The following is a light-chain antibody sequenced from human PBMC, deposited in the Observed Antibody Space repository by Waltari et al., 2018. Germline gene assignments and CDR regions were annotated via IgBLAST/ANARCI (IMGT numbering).Light chain of an antibody. CDR2: EVS. CDR1: RSDIGAYKY. J-gene: IGLJ1*01. Sequence: QSALTQPASVSGSPGQSITISCPGTRSDIGAYKYVSWYQQHPGKAPKLIIYEVSNRPSGVSNRFSGSKSGNTASLSISGLQAEDEADYYCISFTSSVTYVFGTGTRVTVV. V-gene: IGLV2-14*01. CDR3: ISFTSSVTYV.